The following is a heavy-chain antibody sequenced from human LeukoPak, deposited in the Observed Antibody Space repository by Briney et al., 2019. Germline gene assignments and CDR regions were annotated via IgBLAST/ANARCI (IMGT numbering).Heavy chain of an antibody. CDR3: ARHLIREEYRSSSLGFDL. V-gene: IGHV4-59*08. Sequence: SETLPVTRTVSGGSICSYFWSWIRQPPGKGLEWIGYIYNSGSTNYNPSLKSRVTMSVDTSKNQFSLKLSSVTAADTAVYYCARHLIREEYRSSSLGFDLWGRRTLVTVSS. CDR2: IYNSGST. J-gene: IGHJ5*02. CDR1: GGSICSYF. D-gene: IGHD6-6*01.